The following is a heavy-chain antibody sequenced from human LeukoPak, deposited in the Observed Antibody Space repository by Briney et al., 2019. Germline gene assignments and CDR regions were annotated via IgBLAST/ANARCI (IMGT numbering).Heavy chain of an antibody. CDR2: ISYDGSNK. CDR1: GFTFSSYA. V-gene: IGHV3-30*01. CDR3: ASDVSTMVRGVPGPAYYFDY. Sequence: GGSLRLSCAASGFTFSSYAMHWVRQAPGKGLEWVAVISYDGSNKYYADSVKGRFTISRDNSKNTLYLQMNSLRAEDTAVYYCASDVSTMVRGVPGPAYYFDYWGQGTLVTVSS. D-gene: IGHD3-10*01. J-gene: IGHJ4*02.